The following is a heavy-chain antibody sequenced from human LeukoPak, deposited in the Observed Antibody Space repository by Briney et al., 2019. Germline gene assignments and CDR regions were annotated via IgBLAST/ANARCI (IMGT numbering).Heavy chain of an antibody. CDR3: ARFYCSGGSCYHFDY. V-gene: IGHV1-18*01. Sequence: GASVKVSCKASGYTFTSYGISWVRQAPGQGLEWMGWISAYNGNTNYAQKLQGRVTMTTDTSTRTAYMELRSLRSDDTAVYYCARFYCSGGSCYHFDYWGQGTLVTVSS. CDR2: ISAYNGNT. D-gene: IGHD2-15*01. CDR1: GYTFTSYG. J-gene: IGHJ4*02.